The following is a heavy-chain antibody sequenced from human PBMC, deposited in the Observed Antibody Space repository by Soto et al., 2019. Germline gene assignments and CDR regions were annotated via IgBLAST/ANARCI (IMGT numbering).Heavy chain of an antibody. Sequence: EVQLVESGGGLVKPGGSLRLSCAASGFTFSSYTMNWVRQAPGKGLEWVSSISSSSGYIYYAHSVKGRFTISRDNAKNSLYLQVNSLRAEDTAVYYCARGFVGYTYGPGDYWGQGTLVTVSS. J-gene: IGHJ4*02. D-gene: IGHD5-18*01. CDR3: ARGFVGYTYGPGDY. CDR1: GFTFSSYT. CDR2: ISSSSGYI. V-gene: IGHV3-21*01.